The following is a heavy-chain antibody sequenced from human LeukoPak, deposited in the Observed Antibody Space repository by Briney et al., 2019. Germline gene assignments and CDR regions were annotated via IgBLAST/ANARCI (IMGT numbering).Heavy chain of an antibody. CDR3: ARSPPYYYYYMDV. V-gene: IGHV1-69*05. CDR1: GGTFSSYA. CDR2: IIPIFGTA. J-gene: IGHJ6*03. Sequence: SVKVSCKAPGGTFSSYAISWVRQAPGQGLEWMGGIIPIFGTANYAQKFQGRVTITTDESTSTAYMELSSLRSEDTAVYYCARSPPYYYYYMDVWGKGTSVTVSS.